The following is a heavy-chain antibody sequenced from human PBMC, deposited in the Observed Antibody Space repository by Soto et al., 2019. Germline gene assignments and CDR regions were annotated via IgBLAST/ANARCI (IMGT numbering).Heavy chain of an antibody. D-gene: IGHD4-17*01. CDR1: GFTFSSYW. Sequence: GGSLRLSCAASGFTFSSYWMHWVRQAPGKGLVWVSRINSDGSSTSYADSVKGRFTISRDNAKNTLYLQMNSLRAEDTAVYYCAREGVHDYGDWHWGQGTLVTVSS. J-gene: IGHJ4*02. CDR2: INSDGSST. CDR3: AREGVHDYGDWH. V-gene: IGHV3-74*01.